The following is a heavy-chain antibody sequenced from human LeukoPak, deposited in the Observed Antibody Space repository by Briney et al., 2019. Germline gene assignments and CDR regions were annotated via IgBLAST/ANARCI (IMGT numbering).Heavy chain of an antibody. V-gene: IGHV4-39*07. CDR3: ARAPQHLVLMH. Sequence: GWVRQAPGKGLEWIGSIYYSGSTYYNPSLNSRVTMSVDTSKNQFSLKLTSVTAADTAVYYCARAPQHLVLMHWGQGTLVTVSS. J-gene: IGHJ4*02. CDR2: IYYSGST. D-gene: IGHD6-13*01.